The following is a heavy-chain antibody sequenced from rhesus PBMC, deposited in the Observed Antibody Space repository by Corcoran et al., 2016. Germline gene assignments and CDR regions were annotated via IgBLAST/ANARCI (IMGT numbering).Heavy chain of an antibody. CDR2: INSGGGST. CDR1: GFTFSSSG. Sequence: EVQLVETGGGLVQPGGSLKLSCAASGFTFSSSGMSWVRQPPGTGLEWVSAINSGGGSTYYADSVKGRFTISRDNAKNTLSLQMNSLRAEDTAVYYCAKEEEWLHIFDYWGQGVLVTVSS. CDR3: AKEEEWLHIFDY. V-gene: IGHV3S5*01. J-gene: IGHJ4*01. D-gene: IGHD2-21*01.